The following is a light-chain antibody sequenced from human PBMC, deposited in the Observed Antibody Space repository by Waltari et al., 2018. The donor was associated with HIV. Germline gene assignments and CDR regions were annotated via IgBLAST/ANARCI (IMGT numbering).Light chain of an antibody. CDR2: DNN. Sequence: SNIGNNYVSWYQQLPGTAPKLLIYDNNKRPSGIPDRFSGSKSGTSATLGITGLQTGDEADYYCGTWDSSLSAGGVFGGGTKLTVL. V-gene: IGLV1-51*01. CDR1: SNIGNNY. CDR3: GTWDSSLSAGGV. J-gene: IGLJ2*01.